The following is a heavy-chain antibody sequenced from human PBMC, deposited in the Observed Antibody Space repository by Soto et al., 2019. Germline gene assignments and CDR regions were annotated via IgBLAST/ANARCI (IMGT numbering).Heavy chain of an antibody. V-gene: IGHV4-39*01. D-gene: IGHD3-10*01. CDR2: IYYSGST. CDR1: GGSISSSSYY. Sequence: QLQLQESGPGLVKPSETLSLTCTVSGGSISSSSYYWGWIRQPPGKGLEWIGSIYYSGSTYYNPSLKSRVTISVDTSKNQFSLKLSSVTAADTAVYYCARRALWFGELVGLGNWFDPWGQGTLVTVSS. J-gene: IGHJ5*02. CDR3: ARRALWFGELVGLGNWFDP.